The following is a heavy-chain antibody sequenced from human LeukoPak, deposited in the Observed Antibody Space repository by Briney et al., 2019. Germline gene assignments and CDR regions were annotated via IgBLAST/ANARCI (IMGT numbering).Heavy chain of an antibody. CDR1: GGTFSSYA. CDR3: ARGRTPSLRFLEWS. J-gene: IGHJ5*02. CDR2: IIPIFGTA. D-gene: IGHD3-3*01. Sequence: ALVKVSCKASGGTFSSYAISWVRQAPGQGLEWMGGIIPIFGTANYAQKFQGRVTITADESTSTAYMELSSLRSEDTAVYYCARGRTPSLRFLEWSWGQGTLVTVSS. V-gene: IGHV1-69*13.